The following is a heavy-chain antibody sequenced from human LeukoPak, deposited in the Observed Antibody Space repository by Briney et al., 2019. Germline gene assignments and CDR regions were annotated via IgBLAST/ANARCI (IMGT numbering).Heavy chain of an antibody. CDR1: GYTFTSYD. Sequence: ASVRVSCKASGYTFTSYDINWVRQATGQGLEWMGWMNPNSGNTGYAQKFQGRVTMTRNTSISTAYMELSSLRSEDTAVYYCARGREEYGSGSYISFYYYYYYGMDVWGQGTTVTVSS. D-gene: IGHD3-10*01. CDR2: MNPNSGNT. V-gene: IGHV1-8*01. CDR3: ARGREEYGSGSYISFYYYYYYGMDV. J-gene: IGHJ6*02.